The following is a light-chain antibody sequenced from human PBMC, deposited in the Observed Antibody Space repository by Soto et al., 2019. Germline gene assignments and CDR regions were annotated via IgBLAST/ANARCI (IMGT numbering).Light chain of an antibody. J-gene: IGKJ5*01. CDR2: DAS. V-gene: IGKV1-5*01. CDR1: QSISSW. Sequence: DIQMTQSPSTLSASVGDRVTITCRASQSISSWLAWYQQKPGKAPKLLIYDASSLESGVPSRFSGSGSGTEFTLTISSLQPDDFATYYCQQYNSYPMYTFGQGTRLESK. CDR3: QQYNSYPMYT.